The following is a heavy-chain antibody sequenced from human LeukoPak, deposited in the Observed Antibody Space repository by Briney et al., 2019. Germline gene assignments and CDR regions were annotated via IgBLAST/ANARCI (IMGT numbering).Heavy chain of an antibody. D-gene: IGHD5-18*01. J-gene: IGHJ4*02. Sequence: PGGSLRLSCAASGLSVSNTYMSWVRQAPGKGLEWVSAISGSSSYIYYADSVKGRFTISRDNAKNSLYLQMNSLRVEDTAVYYCVRADAKKTAMVDYWGRGTLVAVSS. CDR1: GLSVSNTY. V-gene: IGHV3-21*01. CDR2: ISGSSSYI. CDR3: VRADAKKTAMVDY.